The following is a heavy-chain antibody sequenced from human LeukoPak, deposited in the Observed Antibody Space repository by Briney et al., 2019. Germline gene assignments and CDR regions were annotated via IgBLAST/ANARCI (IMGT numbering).Heavy chain of an antibody. J-gene: IGHJ6*02. CDR3: ARDDYGVGLLYGMDV. D-gene: IGHD4-17*01. CDR2: IYSGGST. Sequence: GGSLRLSCAASGFTVSSNYMSWVRQATGKGLEWVPIIYSGGSTYYAASVEGRFTISRDNAKNSMYLQMNSLRAEDTALYHCARDDYGVGLLYGMDVWGQGTTVTVSS. CDR1: GFTVSSNY. V-gene: IGHV3-53*01.